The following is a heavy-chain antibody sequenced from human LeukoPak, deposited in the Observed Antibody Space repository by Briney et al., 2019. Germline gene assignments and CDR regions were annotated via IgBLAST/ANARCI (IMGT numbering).Heavy chain of an antibody. Sequence: GGSLRLSCAASGFTFDDYGMSWVRQAPGKGLEWVSGINWNGGSTGYADSEKGRFTISRDNAKNSLYLQMNSLRAEDTALYYCARERGDNYYDSSGYSPEAFDIWGQGTMVTVSS. CDR2: INWNGGST. J-gene: IGHJ3*02. V-gene: IGHV3-20*04. CDR1: GFTFDDYG. CDR3: ARERGDNYYDSSGYSPEAFDI. D-gene: IGHD3-22*01.